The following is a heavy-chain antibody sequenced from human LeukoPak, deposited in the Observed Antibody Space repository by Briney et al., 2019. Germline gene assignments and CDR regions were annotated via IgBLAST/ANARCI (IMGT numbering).Heavy chain of an antibody. CDR2: MNPKSGST. J-gene: IGHJ5*02. CDR3: ASAPRYSSSWPNNWFDP. Sequence: ASVKVSCKTSGYTFTAHDIFWVRQAAGQGLEWMGWMNPKSGSTAYAQKFQGRVTITADESTSTAYMELSSLRSEDTAVYFCASAPRYSSSWPNNWFDPWGQGTLVTVSS. CDR1: GYTFTAHD. D-gene: IGHD6-13*01. V-gene: IGHV1-8*03.